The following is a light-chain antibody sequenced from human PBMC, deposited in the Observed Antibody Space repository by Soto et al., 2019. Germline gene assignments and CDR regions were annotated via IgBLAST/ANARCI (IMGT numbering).Light chain of an antibody. J-gene: IGLJ7*01. V-gene: IGLV2-14*03. CDR1: SADVGAYDY. CDR2: DVT. Sequence: QSVLTQPASVSGSPGQSITISCTGTSADVGAYDYVSWYQHHPGKGPKLMIFDVTIRPSGVSNRFSGSKSGNTASLTIYGLQAEDEADYHCSSYTTSGTPVFGGGTQLTVL. CDR3: SSYTTSGTPV.